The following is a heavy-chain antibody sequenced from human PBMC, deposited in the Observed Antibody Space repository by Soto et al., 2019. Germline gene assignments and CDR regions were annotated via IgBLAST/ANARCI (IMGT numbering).Heavy chain of an antibody. CDR1: GFTFSSYS. CDR3: ARVAAAGGGDFDY. D-gene: IGHD6-13*01. Sequence: GESLKISCAASGFTFSSYSMNWVRQAPGKGLEWVSSISSSSSYIYYADSVKGRFTISRDNAKNSLYLQMNSLRAEDTAVYYCARVAAAGGGDFDYWGQGTLVTVSS. V-gene: IGHV3-21*01. J-gene: IGHJ4*02. CDR2: ISSSSSYI.